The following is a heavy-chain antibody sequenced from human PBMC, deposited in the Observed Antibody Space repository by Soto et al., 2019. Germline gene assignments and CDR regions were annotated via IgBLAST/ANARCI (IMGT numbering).Heavy chain of an antibody. CDR3: ASSSSITMIVVVRSPDSLIDY. J-gene: IGHJ4*02. CDR1: GYTFSSYA. D-gene: IGHD3-22*01. V-gene: IGHV3-30-3*01. Sequence: QVQLVESGGGVVQPGRSLRLSCAASGYTFSSYAMHWVRQAPSKGLEWVAVISYDGSNKYYADSVKGRFTISRDNSKNTLYLQMNSLRAEDTAVYYCASSSSITMIVVVRSPDSLIDYWGQGTLVTVSS. CDR2: ISYDGSNK.